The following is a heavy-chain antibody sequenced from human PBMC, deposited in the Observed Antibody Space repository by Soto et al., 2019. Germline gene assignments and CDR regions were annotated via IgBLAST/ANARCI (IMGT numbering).Heavy chain of an antibody. Sequence: PGGSLRLSCAASGFTFSDYGMHWVRQAPGKGLEWVAVISDDGKNKYYADSMKGRFTISRDNSKNTLYLQMNSLTTEDTAVYYCAKDLAAGYCSTISCPLFDYWGQGTLVTVSS. V-gene: IGHV3-30*18. CDR2: ISDDGKNK. CDR3: AKDLAAGYCSTISCPLFDY. J-gene: IGHJ4*02. D-gene: IGHD2-2*01. CDR1: GFTFSDYG.